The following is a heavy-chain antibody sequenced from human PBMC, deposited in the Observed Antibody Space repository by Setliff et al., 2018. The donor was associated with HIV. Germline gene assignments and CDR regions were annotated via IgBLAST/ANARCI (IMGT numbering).Heavy chain of an antibody. J-gene: IGHJ3*02. CDR1: GDSITDGGYY. CDR3: ARLGCSNNWRQPNAFDI. D-gene: IGHD1-1*01. Sequence: KTSETLSLTCTVSGDSITDGGYYWSWIRQPPGKGLEWIGTIYYSGSTYYSPSLKSRVAISVDTSKSQFSLNLTSVTVAETAVYYCARLGCSNNWRQPNAFDIWGQGTMVTVSS. CDR2: IYYSGST. V-gene: IGHV4-39*01.